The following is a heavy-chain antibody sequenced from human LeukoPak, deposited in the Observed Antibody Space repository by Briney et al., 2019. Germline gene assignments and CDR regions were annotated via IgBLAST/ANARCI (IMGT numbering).Heavy chain of an antibody. V-gene: IGHV1-18*01. Sequence: GAPVKVSCKASGYTFTSYGISWVRQAPGQGLEWMGWISAYNGNTNYAQKLQGRVTMTTDTSTSTAYMELRSLRSDDTSVYYCARGPPITMIPVGNLGYWGQGTLVTVSS. J-gene: IGHJ4*02. CDR2: ISAYNGNT. D-gene: IGHD3-22*01. CDR1: GYTFTSYG. CDR3: ARGPPITMIPVGNLGY.